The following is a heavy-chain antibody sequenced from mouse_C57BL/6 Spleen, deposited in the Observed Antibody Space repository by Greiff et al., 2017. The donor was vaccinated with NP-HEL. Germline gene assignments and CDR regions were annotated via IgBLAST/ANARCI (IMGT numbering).Heavy chain of an antibody. Sequence: QVQLKQPGAELVKPGASVKLSCKASGYTFTSYWMQWVKQRPGQGLEWIGEIDPSDSYTNYNQKFKGKATLTVDTSSSTAYMQLSSLTSEDSAVYYCARWGYGSSYGFAYWGQGTLVTVSA. V-gene: IGHV1-50*01. J-gene: IGHJ3*01. CDR1: GYTFTSYW. CDR3: ARWGYGSSYGFAY. D-gene: IGHD1-1*01. CDR2: IDPSDSYT.